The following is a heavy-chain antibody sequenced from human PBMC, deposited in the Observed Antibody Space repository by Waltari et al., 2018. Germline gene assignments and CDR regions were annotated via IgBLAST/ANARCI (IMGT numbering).Heavy chain of an antibody. Sequence: QVHLVQSGGEVQKPGASVKVSCKASGYSFTDYYIHWVRQAPGQGLEWMGWSNPNSGATNYAQKLQDRVTVTRDTSSSTAYMELSSLTSGDTTVYYCARVPIFDWLVSGFDLWGQGTLVTVSS. V-gene: IGHV1-2*02. CDR3: ARVPIFDWLVSGFDL. CDR2: SNPNSGAT. CDR1: GYSFTDYY. D-gene: IGHD3-9*01. J-gene: IGHJ5*02.